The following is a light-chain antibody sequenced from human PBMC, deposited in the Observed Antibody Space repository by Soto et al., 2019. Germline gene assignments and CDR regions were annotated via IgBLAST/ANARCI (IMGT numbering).Light chain of an antibody. V-gene: IGKV1-5*03. CDR1: QSISNW. CDR3: QQYNSS. CDR2: KAS. J-gene: IGKJ4*01. Sequence: DIQMTQSPSTLSASVGDSVTITCRASQSISNWLAWYQQKPGKAPKLLIYKASTLEGGVPSRFSGSGSGTEFSLTISSLQPDDFATYYCQQYNSSFGGGTKVDIK.